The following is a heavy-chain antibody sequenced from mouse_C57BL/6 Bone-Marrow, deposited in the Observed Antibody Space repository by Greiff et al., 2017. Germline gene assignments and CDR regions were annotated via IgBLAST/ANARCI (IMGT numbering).Heavy chain of an antibody. Sequence: QVQLQQSGPELVKPGASVKLSCKASGYTFTSYEINWVKQRPGQGLEWIGRIYPSGGSTKYNEKFKGKATLTVDTSSSTAYMELSSLTSEDSAVYFCARWGYDTACCLDYWGQGTLVTVSA. CDR1: GYTFTSYE. V-gene: IGHV1-85*01. D-gene: IGHD1-2*01. CDR2: IYPSGGST. J-gene: IGHJ4*01. CDR3: ARWGYDTACCLDY.